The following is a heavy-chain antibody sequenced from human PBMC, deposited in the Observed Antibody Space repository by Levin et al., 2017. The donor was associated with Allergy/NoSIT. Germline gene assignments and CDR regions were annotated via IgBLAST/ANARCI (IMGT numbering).Heavy chain of an antibody. CDR3: AKAAVAD. J-gene: IGHJ4*02. CDR2: ITSNGDHI. Sequence: GESLKISCTASGFTFSTYGMHWVRQAPGKGLEWVALITSNGDHIFYADSVKGRFTISRDNYKNTLYLQMNSLRAEDTAVYYCAKAAVADWGQGILVTVSS. V-gene: IGHV3-30*02. CDR1: GFTFSTYG.